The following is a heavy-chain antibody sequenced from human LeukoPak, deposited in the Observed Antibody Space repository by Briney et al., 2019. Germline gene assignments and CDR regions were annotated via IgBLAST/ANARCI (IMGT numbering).Heavy chain of an antibody. J-gene: IGHJ4*02. V-gene: IGHV3-30*02. Sequence: GGSLRLSCTASGFTFSNYGMHWVRQSPGKGLEWVAFIRFDGTYQYYVDSVKGRFTISRDDSKNTLYLQMNSLRAEDTAVYYCGRDRGATLVSAGPDHWGQGTLVTVSS. CDR3: GRDRGATLVSAGPDH. D-gene: IGHD5-24*01. CDR1: GFTFSNYG. CDR2: IRFDGTYQ.